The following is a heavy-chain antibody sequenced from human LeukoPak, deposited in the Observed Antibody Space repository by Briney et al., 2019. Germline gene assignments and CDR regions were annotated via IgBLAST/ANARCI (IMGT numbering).Heavy chain of an antibody. CDR2: IYHSGST. CDR3: ARRPIVVVPAAIRYYYYYMDV. V-gene: IGHV4-38-2*02. D-gene: IGHD2-2*02. Sequence: SETLSLTCTVSGYSISSGYYWGWVRQPPGKGLEWIGSIYHSGSTNYNPSLKSRVTISVDTSKNQFSLKLSSVTAADTAVYYCARRPIVVVPAAIRYYYYYMDVWGKGTTVTVSS. CDR1: GYSISSGYY. J-gene: IGHJ6*03.